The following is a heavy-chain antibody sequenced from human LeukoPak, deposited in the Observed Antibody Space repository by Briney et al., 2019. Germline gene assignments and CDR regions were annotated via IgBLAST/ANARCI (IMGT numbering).Heavy chain of an antibody. CDR2: IGTAGDS. J-gene: IGHJ4*02. CDR1: GFTFSSYD. CDR3: VRGGSSGYWSLTDFDY. D-gene: IGHD3-22*01. Sequence: GGSLRLSCAASGFTFSSYDMHWVRQAAGKGLGWVSVIGTAGDSYYPGSVKGRFTISRENAKNSFYLQMNSLRAGDTAVYYCVRGGSSGYWSLTDFDYWGQGTLVTVSS. V-gene: IGHV3-13*01.